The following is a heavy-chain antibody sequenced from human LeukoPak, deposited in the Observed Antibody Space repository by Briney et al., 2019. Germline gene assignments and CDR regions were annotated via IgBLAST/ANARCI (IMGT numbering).Heavy chain of an antibody. CDR2: INTNTGNP. Sequence: ASVKVSCKASGYTFTSNAMNWVRQAPGQGLEWMGWINTNTGNPTYAQGFTGRFVFSLDTSVSTAYLQISSLKAEDTAVYYCARDLYSNSYNWFDPWGQGTLVTVSS. D-gene: IGHD4-11*01. CDR1: GYTFTSNA. V-gene: IGHV7-4-1*02. CDR3: ARDLYSNSYNWFDP. J-gene: IGHJ5*02.